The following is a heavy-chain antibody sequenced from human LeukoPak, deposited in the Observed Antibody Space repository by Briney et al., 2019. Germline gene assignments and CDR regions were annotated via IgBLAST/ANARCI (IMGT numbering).Heavy chain of an antibody. J-gene: IGHJ4*02. CDR3: AREGSYSGYDHPERSFDY. D-gene: IGHD5-12*01. Sequence: SVKVSCKVSGYTLTELSMHWVRQAPGQGLEWMGGIIPIFGTANYAQKFQGRVTITADKSTSTAYMELSSLRSEDTAVYYCAREGSYSGYDHPERSFDYWGQGTLVTVSS. CDR1: GYTLTELS. CDR2: IIPIFGTA. V-gene: IGHV1-69*06.